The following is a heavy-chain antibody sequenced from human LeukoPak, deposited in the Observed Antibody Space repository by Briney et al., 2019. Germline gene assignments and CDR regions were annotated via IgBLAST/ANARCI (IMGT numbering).Heavy chain of an antibody. V-gene: IGHV4-38-2*02. Sequence: PSETLSLTCTVSGYSITNGYYWGWIRQPPGKGLEWIGSIHHSGSTNYNPSLKSRVTISLDTSKNQFSLKLSSVTAADTAVYYCARAYGGNSQYFQHWGQGTLVTVSS. D-gene: IGHD4-23*01. CDR1: GYSITNGYY. J-gene: IGHJ1*01. CDR2: IHHSGST. CDR3: ARAYGGNSQYFQH.